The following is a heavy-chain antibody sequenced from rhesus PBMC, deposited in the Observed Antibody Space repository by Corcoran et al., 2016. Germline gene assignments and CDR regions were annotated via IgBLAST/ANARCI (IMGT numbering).Heavy chain of an antibody. CDR1: GGSISDGYR. V-gene: IGHV4-127*01. J-gene: IGHJ4*01. D-gene: IGHD2-21*01. Sequence: QVQLQESGPGVVKPSETLSLTCAVSGGSISDGYRWTWLRQPQGKGLEWIGYMGGSSGSPNHNPSLTSRVTISKDPSKTQFSLKLSSVTAADTAVYYCARAPPYCTGSGCYRPDGDYWGQGVLVTVSS. CDR3: ARAPPYCTGSGCYRPDGDY. CDR2: MGGSSGSP.